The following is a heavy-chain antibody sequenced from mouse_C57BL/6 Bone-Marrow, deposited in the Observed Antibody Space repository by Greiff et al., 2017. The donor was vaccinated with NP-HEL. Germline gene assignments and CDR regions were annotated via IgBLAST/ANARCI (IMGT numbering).Heavy chain of an antibody. CDR3: ARYYYGSSLYYAMDY. CDR2: IYPRDGST. V-gene: IGHV1-85*01. D-gene: IGHD1-1*01. J-gene: IGHJ4*01. CDR1: GYTFTSYD. Sequence: QVQLQQSGPELVKPGASVKLSCKASGYTFTSYDINWVKQRPGQGLEWIGWIYPRDGSTKYNEKFKGKATLTVDTSSSTAYMELHSLTSEDSAVYFCARYYYGSSLYYAMDYWGQGTSVTVSS.